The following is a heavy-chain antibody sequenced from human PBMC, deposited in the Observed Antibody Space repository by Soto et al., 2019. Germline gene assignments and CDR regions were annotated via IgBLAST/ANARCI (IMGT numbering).Heavy chain of an antibody. CDR3: ASAYKGPEYFRH. D-gene: IGHD1-1*01. Sequence: SETLSLTCTVSGGSISSYYWSWIRQPPGKGLEWIGYIYYSGSTNYNPSLKSRVTISVDTSKNQFSLRLSSVTAADTAVYYCASAYKGPEYFRHWGQGTLVTVSS. V-gene: IGHV4-59*01. CDR2: IYYSGST. CDR1: GGSISSYY. J-gene: IGHJ1*01.